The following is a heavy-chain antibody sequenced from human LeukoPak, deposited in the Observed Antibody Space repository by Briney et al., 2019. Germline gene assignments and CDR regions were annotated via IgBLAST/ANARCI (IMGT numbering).Heavy chain of an antibody. CDR3: FIWPHIVVVTATPKRDY. CDR2: INSDGSST. D-gene: IGHD2-21*02. V-gene: IGHV3-74*01. Sequence: PGGSLRLSCAASGFTFSSYEMNWVRQAPGKGLVWVSRINSDGSSTSYADSVKGRFTISRDNAKNTLYLQMNSLRAEDTAVYLVFIWPHIVVVTATPKRDYWGQGTLVTVSS. J-gene: IGHJ4*02. CDR1: GFTFSSYE.